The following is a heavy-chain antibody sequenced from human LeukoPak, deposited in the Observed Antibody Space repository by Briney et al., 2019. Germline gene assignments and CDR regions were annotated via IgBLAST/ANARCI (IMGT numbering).Heavy chain of an antibody. CDR2: ISAYNGNT. Sequence: ASVKVSCKASGYTFTSYGISWVRQAPGQGLEWMGCISAYNGNTNYAQKLQGRVTMTTDTSTSTAYMELRSLRSDDTAVYYCASARLYCSSTSCQRGAYFDYWGQGTLVTVSS. CDR1: GYTFTSYG. CDR3: ASARLYCSSTSCQRGAYFDY. D-gene: IGHD2-2*01. J-gene: IGHJ4*02. V-gene: IGHV1-18*01.